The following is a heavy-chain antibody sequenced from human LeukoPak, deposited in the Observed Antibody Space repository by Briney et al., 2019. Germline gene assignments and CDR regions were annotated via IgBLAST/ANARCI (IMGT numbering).Heavy chain of an antibody. CDR2: ISGSGGST. CDR3: AKELDYYDSSGYYYAYYFDY. Sequence: PGGSLRLSCAASGFTFSSYAMSWVRQAPGKGLEWVSAISGSGGSTYYADPVKGRFTISRDNSKNTLYLQMNSLRAEDTAVYYCAKELDYYDSSGYYYAYYFDYWGQGTLVTVSS. D-gene: IGHD3-22*01. CDR1: GFTFSSYA. J-gene: IGHJ4*02. V-gene: IGHV3-23*01.